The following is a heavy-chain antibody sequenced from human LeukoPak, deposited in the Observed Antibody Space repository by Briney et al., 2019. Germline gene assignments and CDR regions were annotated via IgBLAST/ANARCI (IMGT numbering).Heavy chain of an antibody. D-gene: IGHD1-26*01. CDR3: AREGEILYYGMDV. CDR1: GGSTSSYY. CDR2: IYYSGST. Sequence: PSETLSLTCTVSGGSTSSYYWSWIRQPPGKGLEWIGYIYYSGSTNYNPPLKSRVTISVYTSKNQFSLKLSSVTAADTAVYYCAREGEILYYGMDVWGQGTTVTVSS. V-gene: IGHV4-59*01. J-gene: IGHJ6*02.